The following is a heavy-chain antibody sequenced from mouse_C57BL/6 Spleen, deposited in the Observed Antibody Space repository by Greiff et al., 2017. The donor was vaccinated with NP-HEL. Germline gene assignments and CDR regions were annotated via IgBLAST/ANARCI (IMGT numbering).Heavy chain of an antibody. CDR2: ISDGGSYT. Sequence: EVQGVESGGGLVKPGGSLKLSCAASGFTFSSYAMSWVRQTPEKRLEWVATISDGGSYTYYPDNVKGRFTISRDNAKNNLYLQMSHLKSEDTAMYYCASSYDYKGYYAMDYWGQGTSVTVSS. V-gene: IGHV5-4*01. CDR1: GFTFSSYA. D-gene: IGHD2-4*01. CDR3: ASSYDYKGYYAMDY. J-gene: IGHJ4*01.